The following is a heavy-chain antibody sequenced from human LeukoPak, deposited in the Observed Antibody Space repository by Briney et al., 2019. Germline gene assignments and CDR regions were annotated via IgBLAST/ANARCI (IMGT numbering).Heavy chain of an antibody. D-gene: IGHD5-12*01. J-gene: IGHJ4*02. V-gene: IGHV1-24*01. CDR2: FDPEDGET. CDR3: ARVVRIEATTYVYYFDY. Sequence: ASVKVSCKVSGYTLTELSMHWVRQAPGKGLEWMGGFDPEDGETIYAQKFQGRVTMTEDTSTDTAYMELSSLRSEDTAVYYCARVVRIEATTYVYYFDYWGQGTLVTVSS. CDR1: GYTLTELS.